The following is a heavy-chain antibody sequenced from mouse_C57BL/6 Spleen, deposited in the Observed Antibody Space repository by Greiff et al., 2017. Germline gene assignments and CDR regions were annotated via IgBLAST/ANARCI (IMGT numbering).Heavy chain of an antibody. CDR1: GYAFSSSW. J-gene: IGHJ2*01. D-gene: IGHD1-2*01. V-gene: IGHV1-82*01. CDR2: IYPGDGDT. Sequence: QVQLQQSGPELVKPGASVKISCKASGYAFSSSWMNWVKQRPGKGLEWIGRIYPGDGDTNYNGKFKGKATLTADKSSSTAYMQLSSLTSEDSAVYFCARSPHYDGCYFDYWGQGTTLTVSS. CDR3: ARSPHYDGCYFDY.